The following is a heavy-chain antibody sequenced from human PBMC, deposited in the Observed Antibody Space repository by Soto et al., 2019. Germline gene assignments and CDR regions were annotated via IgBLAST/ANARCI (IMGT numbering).Heavy chain of an antibody. V-gene: IGHV3-30*03. CDR1: GFTFSSYG. CDR3: AQGYSYSVCDY. Sequence: QVQLVESGGGVVQPGRSLRLSCAASGFTFSSYGMHWVRQAPGKGLEWVAVISYDGSNKYYADSVKGRFTISRDNSKNTLDLQMNSLRAEDTAVYHCAQGYSYSVCDYWGQGTLVTVSS. CDR2: ISYDGSNK. J-gene: IGHJ4*02. D-gene: IGHD5-18*01.